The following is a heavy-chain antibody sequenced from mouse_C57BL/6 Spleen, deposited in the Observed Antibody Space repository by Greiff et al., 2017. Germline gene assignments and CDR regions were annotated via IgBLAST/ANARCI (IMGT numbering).Heavy chain of an antibody. D-gene: IGHD1-1*01. V-gene: IGHV1-53*01. CDR3: ARSYYGSSYFYAMDY. CDR1: GYTFTSYW. Sequence: QVHVKQPGTELVKPGASVKLSCKASGYTFTSYWMHWVKQRPGPGLEWIGNINPSNGGTNYNEKFKSKATLTVDKSSSTAYMQLSSLTSEDSAVYYCARSYYGSSYFYAMDYWGQGTSVTVSS. CDR2: INPSNGGT. J-gene: IGHJ4*01.